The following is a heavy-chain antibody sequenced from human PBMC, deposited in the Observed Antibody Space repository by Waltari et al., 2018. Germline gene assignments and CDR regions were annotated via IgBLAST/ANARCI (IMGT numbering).Heavy chain of an antibody. J-gene: IGHJ4*02. CDR1: KFTFKDYG. CDR3: AIQLWEPFY. CDR2: INNAGTNT. D-gene: IGHD5-18*01. V-gene: IGHV3-23*01. Sequence: GGLVQPGQSLRLSCVASKFTFKDYGMSWVRQAPGKGPEWVSSINNAGTNTHYADSVKGRFTISRDNSRNTLYLQMISLRPEDTAVYYCAIQLWEPFYWGQGTPVTVSS.